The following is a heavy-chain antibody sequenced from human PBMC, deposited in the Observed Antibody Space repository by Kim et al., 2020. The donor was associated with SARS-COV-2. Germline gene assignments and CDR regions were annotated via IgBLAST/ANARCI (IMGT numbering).Heavy chain of an antibody. V-gene: IGHV3-53*01. CDR1: GFTVSDNY. D-gene: IGHD5-18*01. Sequence: GGSLRLSCAASGFTVSDNYMHWVRQAPGKGLDWVSLIYSGGATTYADSVKGRFIISKDNSKNTVYLQMNSLRAEDTGVYYCARDSEYSYARGRNWYFDLWGRGTLVSVSS. CDR3: ARDSEYSYARGRNWYFDL. CDR2: IYSGGAT. J-gene: IGHJ2*01.